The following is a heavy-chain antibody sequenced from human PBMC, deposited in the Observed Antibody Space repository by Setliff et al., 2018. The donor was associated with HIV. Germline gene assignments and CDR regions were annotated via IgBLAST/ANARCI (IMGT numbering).Heavy chain of an antibody. CDR1: GGSISSGAYL. J-gene: IGHJ5*02. D-gene: IGHD4-17*01. CDR2: IFSGHT. V-gene: IGHV4-61*02. CDR3: ARDIWAYGLMGS. Sequence: SETLSLTCTVSGGSISSGAYLWAWIRQPAGKGLEWIGRIFSGHTNYNPSLKSRVTLSLDNSKNQFSLKLTSVTAADTAVYYCARDIWAYGLMGSWGQGTLVTVSS.